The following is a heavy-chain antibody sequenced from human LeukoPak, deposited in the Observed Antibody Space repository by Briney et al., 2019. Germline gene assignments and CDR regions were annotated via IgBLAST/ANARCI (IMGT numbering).Heavy chain of an antibody. Sequence: GASVKVSCKASGYTLTSYYIHWVRQAPGQGLEWMGIINPSGGGTGYAQKFQGRVTMTRDTSTSTVYMELSSLRSEDTAVYYCARDRYSSGWYLFDYWGQGTLVTVSS. V-gene: IGHV1-46*01. CDR1: GYTLTSYY. CDR3: ARDRYSSGWYLFDY. J-gene: IGHJ4*02. CDR2: INPSGGGT. D-gene: IGHD6-19*01.